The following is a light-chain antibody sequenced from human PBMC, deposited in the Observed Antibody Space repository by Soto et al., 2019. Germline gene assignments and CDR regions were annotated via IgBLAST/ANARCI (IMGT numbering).Light chain of an antibody. CDR2: DAS. V-gene: IGKV3-20*01. Sequence: EIVLTQAPGTLSLSPGERGTLSCRASQTVSSNFLAWYQQKPGQAPRLLIFDASTRATGIPDRFTGSGSGTDFTLTISRLEPEDFAAYYCQFYGDPSKTFGQGTKVDIK. J-gene: IGKJ1*01. CDR3: QFYGDPSKT. CDR1: QTVSSNF.